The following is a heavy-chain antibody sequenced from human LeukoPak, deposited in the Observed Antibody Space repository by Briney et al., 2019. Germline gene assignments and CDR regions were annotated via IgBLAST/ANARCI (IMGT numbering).Heavy chain of an antibody. CDR1: GGPIGGYY. V-gene: IGHV4-59*01. D-gene: IGHD4/OR15-4a*01. CDR3: AREDPQTRVPEGLDV. CDR2: IYFTGTT. J-gene: IGHJ6*02. Sequence: PSETLSLTCAVSGGPIGGYYWSWLRQPPGRALEWIGYIYFTGTTNYNPSLKSRVTISVDTSRNQFSLSLTSVTAADTAVYYCAREDPQTRVPEGLDVWGQGTTVTVSS.